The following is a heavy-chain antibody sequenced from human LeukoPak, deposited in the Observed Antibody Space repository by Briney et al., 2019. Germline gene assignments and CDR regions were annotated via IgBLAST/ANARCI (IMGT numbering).Heavy chain of an antibody. V-gene: IGHV3-30-3*01. CDR1: GFTFSSYA. J-gene: IGHJ4*02. CDR3: AREEWNY. Sequence: GGSLRLSCAASGFTFSSYAMHWVRQAPGKGLEWVAVISYDGSNKYYADSVKGRFTISRDNSKNTLYLQMNSLRAVDTAVYYCAREEWNYWGQGTLVTVSS. D-gene: IGHD3-3*01. CDR2: ISYDGSNK.